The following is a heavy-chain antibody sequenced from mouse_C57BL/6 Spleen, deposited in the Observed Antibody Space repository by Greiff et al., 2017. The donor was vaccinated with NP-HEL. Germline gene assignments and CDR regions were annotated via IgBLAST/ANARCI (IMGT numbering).Heavy chain of an antibody. D-gene: IGHD3-2*02. Sequence: VQLQQSGPELVKPGASVKISCKASGYAFSSSWMNWVKQRPGKGLEWIGRIYPGDGDTTYNGQFKGKATLTADKSSSTAYMQLSSLTSEDSAVYFCARTAQAPYYAMDYGGQGTSVTVSS. CDR3: ARTAQAPYYAMDY. V-gene: IGHV1-82*01. CDR2: IYPGDGDT. J-gene: IGHJ4*01. CDR1: GYAFSSSW.